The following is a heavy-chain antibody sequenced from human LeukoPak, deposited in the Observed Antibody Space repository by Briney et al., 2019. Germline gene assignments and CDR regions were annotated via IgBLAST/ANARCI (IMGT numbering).Heavy chain of an antibody. Sequence: ASVKVSCKASGYTFTSYAMNWVRQAPGQGLEWMGWINTNTGNPTYAQGFTGRFVFSLDTSVSTAYLQISSLKAEDTAVYYCARDWAVAGGGLLDYYYGMDVWGQGTTVTVSS. CDR3: ARDWAVAGGGLLDYYYGMDV. D-gene: IGHD6-19*01. J-gene: IGHJ6*02. CDR2: INTNTGNP. V-gene: IGHV7-4-1*02. CDR1: GYTFTSYA.